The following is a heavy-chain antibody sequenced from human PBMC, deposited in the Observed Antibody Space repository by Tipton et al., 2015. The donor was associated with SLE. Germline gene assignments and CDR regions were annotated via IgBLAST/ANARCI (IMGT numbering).Heavy chain of an antibody. CDR2: IDYSGST. CDR3: ARGNSGFDY. J-gene: IGHJ4*02. D-gene: IGHD1-1*01. CDR1: GGSISSNY. V-gene: IGHV4-59*08. Sequence: TLSLTCTVSGGSISSNYWTWIRQSPGKGLKWIGDIDYSGSTNYSPSLKSRVTMSVDTSKNQFSLTLTSVTAADTAVYYCARGNSGFDYWGQGNLVTVSS.